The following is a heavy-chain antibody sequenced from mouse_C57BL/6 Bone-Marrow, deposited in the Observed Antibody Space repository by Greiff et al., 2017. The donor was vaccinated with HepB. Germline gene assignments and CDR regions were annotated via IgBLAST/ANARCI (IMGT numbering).Heavy chain of an antibody. V-gene: IGHV2-2*01. Sequence: VKLMESGPGLVQPSQSLSITCTVSGFSLTSYGVHWVRQSPGKGLEWLGVIWSGGSTDYNAAFISRLSISKDNSKSQVFFKMNSLQADDTAIYYCARGDGDYDDGYAMDYWGQGTSVTVSS. D-gene: IGHD2-4*01. CDR2: IWSGGST. J-gene: IGHJ4*01. CDR3: ARGDGDYDDGYAMDY. CDR1: GFSLTSYG.